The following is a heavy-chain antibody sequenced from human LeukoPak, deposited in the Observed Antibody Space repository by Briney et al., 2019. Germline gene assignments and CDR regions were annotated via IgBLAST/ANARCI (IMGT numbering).Heavy chain of an antibody. CDR3: ARAPSVVVVAAAPVDY. J-gene: IGHJ4*02. D-gene: IGHD2-15*01. CDR2: INPSGGST. CDR1: GYTFTSYY. V-gene: IGHV1-46*01. Sequence: ASVKVSCKTSGYTFTSYYMHWVRQTPGQRLEWMGIINPSGGSTSYAQKFQGRVTMTRGTSTSTVYMELSSPRSEDTAVYYCARAPSVVVVAAAPVDYWGQGTLVTVSS.